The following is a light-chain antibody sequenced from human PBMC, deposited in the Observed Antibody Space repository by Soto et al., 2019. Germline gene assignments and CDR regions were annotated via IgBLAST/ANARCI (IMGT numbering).Light chain of an antibody. CDR1: QSVLYSINNKSY. CDR2: WAS. V-gene: IGKV4-1*01. Sequence: DIVMTQSPESLAVSLGDTATINCRSSQSVLYSINNKSYLGWYQQKPGQPPKLLIYWASTRESGVPDRFSGSGSGTDFSLPISSLQAEDVAVYYCQHYYSDPPWTFGQGTKVEIK. J-gene: IGKJ1*01. CDR3: QHYYSDPPWT.